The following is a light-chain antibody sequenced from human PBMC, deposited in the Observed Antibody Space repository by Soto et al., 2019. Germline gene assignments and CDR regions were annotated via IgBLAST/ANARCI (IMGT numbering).Light chain of an antibody. CDR3: QQSFTTPS. CDR1: QTVSSY. Sequence: DIQMTQSPSSLSASVGDRVTITCRASQTVSSYLNWYQQKPGTVPKLLIYATSNLQSGDPSRFSGRGFGTDFTLTISSLQPEDFATYYCQQSFTTPSFGQGTRLEIK. V-gene: IGKV1-39*01. CDR2: ATS. J-gene: IGKJ5*01.